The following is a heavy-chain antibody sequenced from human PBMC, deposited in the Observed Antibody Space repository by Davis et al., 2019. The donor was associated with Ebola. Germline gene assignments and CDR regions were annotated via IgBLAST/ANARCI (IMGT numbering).Heavy chain of an antibody. CDR3: AKIFFGTRAIDYGDY. V-gene: IGHV3-53*01. J-gene: IGHJ4*02. CDR2: IYSGGST. CDR1: GFTVSSNY. Sequence: GESPKTSCAASGFTVSSNYMSWVRQAPGKGLEWVSVIYSGGSTYYAASVKGRFTISRDNSRNTLYLQMNSLRAEDTAVYYCAKIFFGTRAIDYGDYWGQGTLVTVSS. D-gene: IGHD3-3*01.